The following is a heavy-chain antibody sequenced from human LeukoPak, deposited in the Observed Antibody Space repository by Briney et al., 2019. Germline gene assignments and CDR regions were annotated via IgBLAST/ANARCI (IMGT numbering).Heavy chain of an antibody. D-gene: IGHD3-10*01. Sequence: GATVKISCKSSGYTFSDYYIHWVRQAPGGGLQWLGRVDPEDAKAVYSENLQGRVTITADSFSDSTLLFLSSLTSEDTAFYATSGRSSLAFDVWGQGTVVTVSS. J-gene: IGHJ3*01. CDR2: VDPEDAKA. CDR1: GYTFSDYY. V-gene: IGHV1-69-2*01. CDR3: SGRSSLAFDV.